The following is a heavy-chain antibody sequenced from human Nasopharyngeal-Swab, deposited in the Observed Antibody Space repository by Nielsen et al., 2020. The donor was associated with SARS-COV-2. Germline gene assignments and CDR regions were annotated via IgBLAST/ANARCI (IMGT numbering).Heavy chain of an antibody. CDR3: ARVRRGSVWPWEMYYFDY. V-gene: IGHV4-30-4*02. D-gene: IGHD6-19*01. J-gene: IGHJ4*02. CDR1: GGSISSGDYY. Sequence: SETMSLTCTVSGGSISSGDYYWSWIRQPPGKGLDWIGYIYYSGSTYYNPSLKSRVTISVDTSKNQFSLKLSSVTAADTAVYYCARVRRGSVWPWEMYYFDYWGQGTLFTVSS. CDR2: IYYSGST.